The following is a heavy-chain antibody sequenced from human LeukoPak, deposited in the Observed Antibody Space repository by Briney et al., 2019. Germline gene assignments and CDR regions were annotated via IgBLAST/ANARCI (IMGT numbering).Heavy chain of an antibody. CDR3: ARVFILADMIPVNYFDY. V-gene: IGHV4-39*01. J-gene: IGHJ4*02. Sequence: PSETLSLTCTVSGGSISSNSYYWGWIRQPPGKGLEWIGGIYYSGSTYYNPSLKSRVTISVDTSKNQFSLKLSSVTAADTAVYYCARVFILADMIPVNYFDYWGQGTLVTVSS. CDR1: GGSISSNSYY. D-gene: IGHD3-22*01. CDR2: IYYSGST.